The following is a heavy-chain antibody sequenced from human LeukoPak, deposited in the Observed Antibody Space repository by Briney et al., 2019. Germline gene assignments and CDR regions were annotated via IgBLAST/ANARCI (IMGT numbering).Heavy chain of an antibody. CDR3: ARLKLSFAY. Sequence: SETLSLTCTVSGGSISSSSYYWGWIRQPPGKGLEWIGSIYYSGSTYYNPSLTSRVTISVDTSKNQFSLKLSSVTAADTAVYYCARLKLSFAYWGQGTLVTVSS. V-gene: IGHV4-39*01. CDR2: IYYSGST. CDR1: GGSISSSSYY. J-gene: IGHJ4*02.